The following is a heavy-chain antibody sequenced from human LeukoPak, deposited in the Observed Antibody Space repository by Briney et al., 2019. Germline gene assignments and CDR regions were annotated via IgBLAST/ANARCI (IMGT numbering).Heavy chain of an antibody. CDR1: GFTFSSYS. CDR2: ISSSRSYI. V-gene: IGHV3-21*01. J-gene: IGHJ4*02. Sequence: GGSLRLSCAASGFTFSSYSMNWVRQAPGKGLEWVSFISSSRSYIYYADSVKGRFTISRDNAKNSLYLQMNSLRAEDTAVYYCARDMIAAAGIPFDYWGQGTLVTVSS. D-gene: IGHD6-13*01. CDR3: ARDMIAAAGIPFDY.